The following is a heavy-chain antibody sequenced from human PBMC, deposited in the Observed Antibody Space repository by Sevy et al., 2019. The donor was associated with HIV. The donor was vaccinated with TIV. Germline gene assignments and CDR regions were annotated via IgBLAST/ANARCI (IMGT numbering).Heavy chain of an antibody. J-gene: IGHJ3*02. CDR1: GFTFISYA. D-gene: IGHD3-22*01. CDR3: AGGGYDSSGSFDAFDI. CDR2: IYDTNYGSGGGT. Sequence: GGSLRLSCKPSGFTFISYAMNWVRQVPGKGLDWVSTIYDTNYGSGGGTYYADSVKGRFTISRDTSKTTVYLQMNSLGTEDTAVYYCAGGGYDSSGSFDAFDIWGQGTMVTVSS. V-gene: IGHV3-23*01.